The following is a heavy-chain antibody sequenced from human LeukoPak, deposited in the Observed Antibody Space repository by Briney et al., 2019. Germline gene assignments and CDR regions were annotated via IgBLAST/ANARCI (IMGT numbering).Heavy chain of an antibody. Sequence: GGSLRLSCAASGFTFSRNGMTWVRQAPGKGLEWVSAISGSGGNTYYADSVKGRFTISRDNSKNTVHLQMNSLRAEDTAMYYCARRAGDYSHPYDYWGQGTLVTVSS. CDR3: ARRAGDYSHPYDY. CDR2: ISGSGGNT. V-gene: IGHV3-23*01. D-gene: IGHD3-22*01. J-gene: IGHJ4*02. CDR1: GFTFSRNG.